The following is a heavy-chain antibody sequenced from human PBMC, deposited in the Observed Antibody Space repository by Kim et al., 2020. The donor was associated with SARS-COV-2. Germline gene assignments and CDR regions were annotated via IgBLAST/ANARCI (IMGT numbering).Heavy chain of an antibody. Sequence: SVKVSCKASGGTFSSYAISWVRQAPGQGLEWMGRIIPILGIANYAQKFQGRVTITADKSTSTAYMELSSLRSEDTAVYYCARGKGPGDTAMVRAYYGMDVWGQGTTVTVSS. D-gene: IGHD5-18*01. CDR3: ARGKGPGDTAMVRAYYGMDV. CDR2: IIPILGIA. V-gene: IGHV1-69*04. CDR1: GGTFSSYA. J-gene: IGHJ6*02.